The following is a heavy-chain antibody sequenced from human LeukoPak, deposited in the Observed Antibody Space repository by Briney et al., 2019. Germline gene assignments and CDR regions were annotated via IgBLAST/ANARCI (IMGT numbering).Heavy chain of an antibody. CDR3: ARRFRGVLEP. V-gene: IGHV3-11*01. J-gene: IGHJ5*02. CDR1: GFTFTDYH. D-gene: IGHD3-10*01. CDR2: ISNTGSTI. Sequence: GGSLRLSCAASGFTFTDYHMSWIRQAPGKGLEWVSYISNTGSTIYYVDSVKGRFTISRDIAKSSLYLQMSSLRAEDTAVYYCARRFRGVLEPWGQGTLVTVSS.